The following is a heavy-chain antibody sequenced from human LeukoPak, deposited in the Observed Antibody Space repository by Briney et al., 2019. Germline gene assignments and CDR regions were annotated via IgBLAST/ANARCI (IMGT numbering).Heavy chain of an antibody. Sequence: ASETLSLTCIVSGDSLTNDKYYWSWIRQPAGKGLEWIGRVYSIGTTNYNPSLRSRATLSVDTSKNQFSLKLTSVTAADTAVYYCARVQRSTWYQFDYWGQGILVTVSS. CDR3: ARVQRSTWYQFDY. V-gene: IGHV4-61*02. CDR2: VYSIGTT. D-gene: IGHD2-2*01. CDR1: GDSLTNDKYY. J-gene: IGHJ4*02.